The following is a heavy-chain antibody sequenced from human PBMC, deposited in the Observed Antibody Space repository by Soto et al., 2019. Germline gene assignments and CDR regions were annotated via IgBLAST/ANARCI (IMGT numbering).Heavy chain of an antibody. Sequence: SETLSLTCTVSVNSIIIIVNWGWIRQLPGRSLDWNVSISHTGTTYYTPSLKSRVTISLHTSKHQFSLRLRSVTAADPAVDYCARTDNVGYYQHFDQGNMVTGSS. D-gene: IGHD3-22*01. CDR1: VNSIIIIVN. V-gene: IGHV4-38-2*02. J-gene: IGHJ1*01. CDR2: ISHTGTT. CDR3: ARTDNVGYYQH.